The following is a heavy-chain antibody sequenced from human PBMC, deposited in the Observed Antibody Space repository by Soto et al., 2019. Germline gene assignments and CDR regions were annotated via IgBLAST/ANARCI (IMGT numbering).Heavy chain of an antibody. CDR1: GYSFTSYW. CDR3: ASSTSCSGGSCYSPWRNAFDI. D-gene: IGHD2-15*01. CDR2: IYPGDSDT. V-gene: IGHV5-51*01. Sequence: GESLKISCKGSGYSFTSYWIGWVRQMPGKGLEWMGIIYPGDSDTRYSPSFQGQVTISADKSISTAYLQWSSPKASDTAIYYCASSTSCSGGSCYSPWRNAFDIWGQGTMVTVSS. J-gene: IGHJ3*02.